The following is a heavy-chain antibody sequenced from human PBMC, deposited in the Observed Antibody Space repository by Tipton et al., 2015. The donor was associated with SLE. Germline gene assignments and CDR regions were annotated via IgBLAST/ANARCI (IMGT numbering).Heavy chain of an antibody. V-gene: IGHV4-59*07. D-gene: IGHD2-8*01. CDR1: GGSISSHY. CDR2: IYYSGCA. Sequence: TLSLTCTVSGGSISSHYWSWIRQPPGKGLEWIGYIYYSGCANYNPPLKSRVTISVDTSKNQFSLKLSSVTAADTGVYYCARGNGSYVQHWGQGTVVTVSS. CDR3: ARGNGSYVQH. J-gene: IGHJ1*01.